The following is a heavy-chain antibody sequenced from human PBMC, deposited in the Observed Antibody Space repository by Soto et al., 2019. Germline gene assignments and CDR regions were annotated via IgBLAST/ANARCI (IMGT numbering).Heavy chain of an antibody. CDR1: GGTFSSSA. CDR3: ARDKDRLQLGGNYYYILDV. V-gene: IGHV1-69*12. D-gene: IGHD5-12*01. CDR2: IMPVFPTP. Sequence: QVQLEQSGAEVQKPGASVKVSCKASGGTFSSSAFSWVRQAPGQGLEWMGGIMPVFPTPDYAQKFQDRVTMTADASTSTTNMELSGLRSEDTAIYYCARDKDRLQLGGNYYYILDVWGKGTTVIVSS. J-gene: IGHJ6*04.